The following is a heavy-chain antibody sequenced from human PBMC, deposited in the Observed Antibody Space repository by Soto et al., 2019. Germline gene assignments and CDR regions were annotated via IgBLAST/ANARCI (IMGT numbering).Heavy chain of an antibody. CDR1: GFTFSSYA. Sequence: GGSLRLSCTASGFTFSSYAMSWVRQAPGKGLEWVSAISGSGGSTYYADSVKGRFTISRDNSKNTLYLQMNSLRAEDTAVYYCANINQVFVRGVTPDYWGQGTLVTVSS. D-gene: IGHD3-10*01. J-gene: IGHJ4*02. V-gene: IGHV3-23*01. CDR3: ANINQVFVRGVTPDY. CDR2: ISGSGGST.